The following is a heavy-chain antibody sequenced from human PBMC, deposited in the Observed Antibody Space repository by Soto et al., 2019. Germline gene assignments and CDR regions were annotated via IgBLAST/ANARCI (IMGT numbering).Heavy chain of an antibody. CDR2: INPNSGGT. V-gene: IGHV1-2*04. Sequence: ASVKVSCKASGYTFTGYYMHWVRQAPGQGLEWMGWINPNSGGTNYAQKFQGWVTMTRDTSISTAYMELSRLRSEDTAVYYCARDAWREYSSSGFDPWGQGTLVTVSS. CDR1: GYTFTGYY. J-gene: IGHJ5*02. CDR3: ARDAWREYSSSGFDP. D-gene: IGHD6-6*01.